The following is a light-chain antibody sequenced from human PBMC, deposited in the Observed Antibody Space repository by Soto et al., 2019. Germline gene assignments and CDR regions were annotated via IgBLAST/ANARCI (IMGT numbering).Light chain of an antibody. J-gene: IGKJ4*01. Sequence: DIVMTQSPLSLPVTPGEPASISCRSSQSLLHSNGYNYLDWYLQKPGQSPQLLIYLGSNRASGVPDRFSGSGSGTDFTLKISRVEAEDVGVYYCVQALQTPRALTFGGGTKVDIK. CDR3: VQALQTPRALT. CDR2: LGS. CDR1: QSLLHSNGYNY. V-gene: IGKV2-28*01.